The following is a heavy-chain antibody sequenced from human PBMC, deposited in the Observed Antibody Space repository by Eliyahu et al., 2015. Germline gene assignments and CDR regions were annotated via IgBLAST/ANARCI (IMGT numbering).Heavy chain of an antibody. D-gene: IGHD5-24*01. J-gene: IGHJ6*03. CDR3: ARAGLGYTSFYMDV. V-gene: IGHV5-10-1*03. CDR1: GYSFTTYW. Sequence: EEKLLQSGGEVKKPGESLRISCTTSGYSFTTYWITWVRQMPGKGLEWVGRIDPRDSYTNFSPSFQGHVSISIDKSISTVYLQWRGLKASDTATYYCARAGLGYTSFYMDVWGKGTTVTVSS. CDR2: IDPRDSYT.